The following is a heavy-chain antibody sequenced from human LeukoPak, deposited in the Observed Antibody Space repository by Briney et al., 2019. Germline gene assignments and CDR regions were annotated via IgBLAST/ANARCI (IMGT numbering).Heavy chain of an antibody. CDR2: VYYSGSA. V-gene: IGHV4-59*08. J-gene: IGHJ6*03. CDR1: GGSISSYY. CDR3: ARRVFGVVQYYYYYYMDV. Sequence: SETLSLTCTVSGGSISSYYWSWIRQPPGKGLEWIGYVYYSGSANYNPSLKSRVTISVGTSKNQFSLKLSSVTAADTAVYYCARRVFGVVQYYYYYYMDVWGKGTTVTVSS. D-gene: IGHD3-3*01.